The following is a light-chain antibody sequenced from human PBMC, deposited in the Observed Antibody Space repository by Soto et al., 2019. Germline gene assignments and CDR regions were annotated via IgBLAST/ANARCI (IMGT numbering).Light chain of an antibody. J-gene: IGKJ2*01. Sequence: DIQMTQSPSILSASVGDRVTITCRASQSISSWLAWYQQKPGKAPKLLIYKASSLESGVPSRFSGSGSGTEFTLTISSLQPDDFATYYCQEYDTYLFTFGQGTKLEI. CDR2: KAS. CDR3: QEYDTYLFT. CDR1: QSISSW. V-gene: IGKV1-5*03.